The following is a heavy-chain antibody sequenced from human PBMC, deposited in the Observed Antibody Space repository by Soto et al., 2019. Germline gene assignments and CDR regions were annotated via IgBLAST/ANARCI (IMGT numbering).Heavy chain of an antibody. J-gene: IGHJ6*03. D-gene: IGHD2-8*01. CDR2: ISAYNGNT. V-gene: IGHV1-18*01. CDR1: GYTFTSYG. CDR3: ARWGPMVYARDYYYYMDV. Sequence: ASVKVSCKASGYTFTSYGISWVRQAPGQGLEWMGWISAYNGNTNYAQKLQGRVTMTTDTSTSTAYMELRSLRSDDTAVYYCARWGPMVYARDYYYYMDVWGKGTTVTVSS.